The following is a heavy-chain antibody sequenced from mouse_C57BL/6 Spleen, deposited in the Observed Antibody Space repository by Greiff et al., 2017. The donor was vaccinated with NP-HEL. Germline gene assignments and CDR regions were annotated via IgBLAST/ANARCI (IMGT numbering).Heavy chain of an antibody. CDR1: GFTFSNYW. V-gene: IGHV6-3*01. CDR2: IRLKSDNYAT. Sequence: EVQGVESGGGLVQPGGSMKLSCVASGFTFSNYWMNWVRQSPEKGLEWVAQIRLKSDNYATHYAESVKGRFTISRDDSKSSVYLQMNNLRAEDTGIYYCTVYYDYDVGFAYWGQGTLVTVSA. D-gene: IGHD2-4*01. J-gene: IGHJ3*01. CDR3: TVYYDYDVGFAY.